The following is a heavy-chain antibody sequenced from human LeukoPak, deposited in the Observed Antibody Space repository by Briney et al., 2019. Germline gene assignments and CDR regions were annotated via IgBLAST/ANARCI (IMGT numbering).Heavy chain of an antibody. V-gene: IGHV4-59*01. J-gene: IGHJ4*02. CDR1: GGSISSYY. CDR2: IYYSGST. Sequence: SETLSLTCTVSGGSISSYYRSWIRQPPGKGLEWIGYIYYSGSTNYNPSLKSRVAISVDTSKNQFSLKLSSVPAADTAVYYCAREGYSYGSFDYWGQGTLVIVSS. D-gene: IGHD5-18*01. CDR3: AREGYSYGSFDY.